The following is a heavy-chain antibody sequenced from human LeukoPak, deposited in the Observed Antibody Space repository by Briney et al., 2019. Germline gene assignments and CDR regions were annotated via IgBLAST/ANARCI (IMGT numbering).Heavy chain of an antibody. D-gene: IGHD2-15*01. CDR3: ALNYCSGGSCYFDAFDI. V-gene: IGHV1-2*04. Sequence: ASVKVSCKASGYTFTGYYMHWVRQAPGQGLEWMGWINPNSGGTNYAQKFQGWDTMTRDTSISTAYMELSRLRSDDTAVYYCALNYCSGGSCYFDAFDIWGQGTMVTVSS. CDR2: INPNSGGT. J-gene: IGHJ3*02. CDR1: GYTFTGYY.